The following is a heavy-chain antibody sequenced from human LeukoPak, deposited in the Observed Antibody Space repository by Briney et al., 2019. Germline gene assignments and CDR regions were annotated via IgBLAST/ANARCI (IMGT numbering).Heavy chain of an antibody. Sequence: ASVKVSCKASGYTFTSYDINWVRQATGQGLEWMGWMNPNSGNTGYAQKFQGRVTMTRSTSISTAYMELSSLRSEDTAVYYCARGSLGGYSSSWYGGNWFDPWGQGTLVTVSS. D-gene: IGHD6-13*01. V-gene: IGHV1-8*01. CDR2: MNPNSGNT. CDR3: ARGSLGGYSSSWYGGNWFDP. J-gene: IGHJ5*02. CDR1: GYTFTSYD.